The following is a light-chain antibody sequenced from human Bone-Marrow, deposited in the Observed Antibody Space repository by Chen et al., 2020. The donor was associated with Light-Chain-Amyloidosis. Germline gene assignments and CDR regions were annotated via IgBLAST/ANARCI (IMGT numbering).Light chain of an antibody. Sequence: ALTQPASVPGSPGQVFTLSCTGTSSAVGIYVYVSWYQQHPGNAPKVIIYVVSYRPSGVSTLFSGSKSGNTASLTISGLQAEDEAHYYCSSYTSNNTWVFGRGTKLTVL. CDR3: SSYTSNNTWV. CDR2: VVS. CDR1: SSAVGIYVY. V-gene: IGLV2-14*01. J-gene: IGLJ3*02.